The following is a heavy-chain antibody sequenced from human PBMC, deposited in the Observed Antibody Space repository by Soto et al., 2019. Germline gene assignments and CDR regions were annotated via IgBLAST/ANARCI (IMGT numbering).Heavy chain of an antibody. V-gene: IGHV1-58*02. CDR1: GFTFTNSA. Sequence: SVKVSCKASGFTFTNSAMQWVRQTRGQRLEWIGWIVVGSGNTNYAQKFKERVTITRDMSTSTGYMELSSLRSDDTAVYYCATYCISTHLLVCWGQGTLVTVSS. CDR3: ATYCISTHLLVC. D-gene: IGHD2-2*01. J-gene: IGHJ4*02. CDR2: IVVGSGNT.